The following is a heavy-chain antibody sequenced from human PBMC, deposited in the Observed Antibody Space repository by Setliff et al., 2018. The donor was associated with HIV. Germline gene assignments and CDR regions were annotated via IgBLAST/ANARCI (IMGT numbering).Heavy chain of an antibody. CDR1: GYTFTGSY. J-gene: IGHJ6*02. Sequence: ASVKVSCKASGYTFTGSYMHWVRQAPGQGLEWMGRINPNSGGTNYAQKFQGRVTMTRDTSITTAYMELNRLRSDDTAVYYCARDDEMGTVTEHYYYGMGVWGQGTTVTVSS. D-gene: IGHD4-4*01. CDR2: INPNSGGT. V-gene: IGHV1-2*06. CDR3: ARDDEMGTVTEHYYYGMGV.